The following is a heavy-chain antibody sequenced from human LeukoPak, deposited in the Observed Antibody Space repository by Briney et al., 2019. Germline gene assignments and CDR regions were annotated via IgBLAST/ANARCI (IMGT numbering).Heavy chain of an antibody. Sequence: GGSLRLSCAVSGFTFSSYAMSWVRQAPGKGLEWVSVISGSGGSTYYSDSVKGRFAISRDNPKNTLYLQMNSLRAEDTAVYYCGSSAPRIVGASKDLSDWGQGTLVTVSS. V-gene: IGHV3-23*01. CDR1: GFTFSSYA. CDR3: GSSAPRIVGASKDLSD. J-gene: IGHJ4*02. CDR2: ISGSGGST. D-gene: IGHD1-26*01.